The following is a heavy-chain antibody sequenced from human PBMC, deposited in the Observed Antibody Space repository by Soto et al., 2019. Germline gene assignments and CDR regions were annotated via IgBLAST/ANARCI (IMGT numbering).Heavy chain of an antibody. J-gene: IGHJ4*02. CDR1: GYTFTNYY. CDR2: INPKGGST. Sequence: QVQLVQSGAEVKKPGASVKVSCKASGYTFTNYYMHWVRQAPGQGLEWMGVINPKGGSTAYAQNFQGRITMTRDAPTSTVYMELSSLRSEDTAVYYGGIDIKVGTAAAGPDYWGQGTLVTVSS. D-gene: IGHD6-13*01. CDR3: GIDIKVGTAAAGPDY. V-gene: IGHV1-46*01.